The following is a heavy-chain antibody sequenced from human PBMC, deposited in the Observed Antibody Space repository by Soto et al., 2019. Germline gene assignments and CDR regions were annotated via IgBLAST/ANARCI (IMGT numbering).Heavy chain of an antibody. Sequence: QVQLVQSGAEVKKPGASVKVSCKASGYTFISYGIGWVRQAPGQGLEWMGWISAYNGNTNYAQKLQCRVTMTTDTSTSTAYMELRSLRSDDTAVYYCARVGRQSYYDGFPIYWGQGTLVTVSS. CDR2: ISAYNGNT. D-gene: IGHD3-22*01. J-gene: IGHJ4*02. CDR1: GYTFISYG. V-gene: IGHV1-18*01. CDR3: ARVGRQSYYDGFPIY.